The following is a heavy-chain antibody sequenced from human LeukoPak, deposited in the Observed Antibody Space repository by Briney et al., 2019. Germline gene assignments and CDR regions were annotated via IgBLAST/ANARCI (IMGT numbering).Heavy chain of an antibody. CDR2: IVGGGGGST. D-gene: IGHD5-18*01. Sequence: GGSLRLSCAASGFTFSNYAMTWVRQPPGKGLEWVSAIVGGGGGSTYYAESVKGRFTISRDTSKNTLYLQMNSLRAEDTAVYYCAKDRGYSYGNYYDYGMDVLGKGTTVTVSS. CDR1: GFTFSNYA. CDR3: AKDRGYSYGNYYDYGMDV. J-gene: IGHJ6*04. V-gene: IGHV3-23*01.